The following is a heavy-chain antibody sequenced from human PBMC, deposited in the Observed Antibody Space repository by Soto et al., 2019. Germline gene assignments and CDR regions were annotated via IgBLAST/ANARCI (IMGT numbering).Heavy chain of an antibody. CDR2: IFFSGNT. CDR1: GDFSSAYY. J-gene: IGHJ4*02. CDR3: AREGGGYRFDY. V-gene: IGHV4-59*01. D-gene: IGHD1-1*01. Sequence: HVQLQESGPGLVKPSETLSLTCTVSGDFSSAYYWSWIRQSPGKGLEWLGYIFFSGNTKYNPSLKSRLTLSLAASKEQFSLKMTPVTPADTAVYYCAREGGGYRFDYWGQGTLVTVSS.